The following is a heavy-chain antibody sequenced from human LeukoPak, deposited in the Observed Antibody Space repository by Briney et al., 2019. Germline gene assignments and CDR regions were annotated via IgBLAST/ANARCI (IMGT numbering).Heavy chain of an antibody. Sequence: GGSLRLSCAASGLTVSNNYMNWVRQAPGKGLEWVSILYSGGSTAYADSVKGRFTISRDNSKNTVSLQMNSLRVEDTALYYCAKGGYSGYDLNYWGQGTLVTVSS. V-gene: IGHV3-66*01. CDR2: LYSGGST. J-gene: IGHJ4*02. CDR3: AKGGYSGYDLNY. D-gene: IGHD5-12*01. CDR1: GLTVSNNY.